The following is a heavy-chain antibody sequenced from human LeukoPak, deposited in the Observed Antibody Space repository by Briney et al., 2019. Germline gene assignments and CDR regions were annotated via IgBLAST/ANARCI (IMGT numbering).Heavy chain of an antibody. Sequence: GGSLRLSCAASGFTFSSYWISWVRQAPGKGLEWVANIKQDGSEKYYVDSVKGRFTISRDNAKNSLYLQMNSLRAEDTAVYYCARDLIPDAGMAYFDYWGQGTLVTVSS. CDR1: GFTFSSYW. V-gene: IGHV3-7*01. CDR3: ARDLIPDAGMAYFDY. CDR2: IKQDGSEK. D-gene: IGHD5-18*01. J-gene: IGHJ4*02.